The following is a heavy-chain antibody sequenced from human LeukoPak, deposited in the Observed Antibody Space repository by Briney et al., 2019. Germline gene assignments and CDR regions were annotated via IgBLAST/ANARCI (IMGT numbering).Heavy chain of an antibody. J-gene: IGHJ4*02. CDR2: IYTSGST. CDR3: ARTPYGSGFDY. CDR1: GGSISSGSYY. D-gene: IGHD3-10*01. V-gene: IGHV4-61*02. Sequence: SETLSLTCTVSGGSISSGSYYWSWIRQPAGKGLEWIGRIYTSGSTNYNPSLKSRVTISVDTSKNQFSLKLSSVTAADTAVYYCARTPYGSGFDYWGQGTLVTVSS.